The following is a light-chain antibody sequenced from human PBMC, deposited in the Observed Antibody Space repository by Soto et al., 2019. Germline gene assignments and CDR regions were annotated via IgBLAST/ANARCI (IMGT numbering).Light chain of an antibody. CDR1: QSISSY. J-gene: IGKJ4*01. CDR2: AAS. Sequence: DIQMTQSPSSLSASVGDRVTITCRASQSISSYLNWYQQKPGKATKLLIYAASSLQSGVPSRFSGSGSGTDFTLTISSLQPEDFATYYCQQSYSALRTFGGGTEVEIK. CDR3: QQSYSALRT. V-gene: IGKV1-39*01.